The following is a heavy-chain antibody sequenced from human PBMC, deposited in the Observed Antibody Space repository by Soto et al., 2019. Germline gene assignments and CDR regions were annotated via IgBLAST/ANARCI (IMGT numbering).Heavy chain of an antibody. CDR2: ISYDGSNK. J-gene: IGHJ4*02. Sequence: GGSLRLSCAASGFTFSSYAMHWVRQAPGKGLEWVAVISYDGSNKYYADSVKGRFTISRDNSKNTLYLQMNSLRAEDTAVYYCARESSGESGYSYFDYWGQGTLVTVSS. CDR3: ARESSGESGYSYFDY. V-gene: IGHV3-30-3*01. CDR1: GFTFSSYA. D-gene: IGHD5-12*01.